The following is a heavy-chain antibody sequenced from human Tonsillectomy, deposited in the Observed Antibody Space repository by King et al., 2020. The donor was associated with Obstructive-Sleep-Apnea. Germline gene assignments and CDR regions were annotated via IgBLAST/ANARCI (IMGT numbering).Heavy chain of an antibody. CDR3: ARRDFWGTNWHPYY. CDR1: GFTFSDYY. D-gene: IGHD1-1*01. J-gene: IGHJ4*02. CDR2: ISSTGSTV. Sequence: VQLVESGGGLVKPGGSLRLSCAASGFTFSDYYMGWIRQAPGKGLEWISYISSTGSTVYYADPVKGRFTLSRDNANNSLSLQMNSLTVEDTAVYYCARRDFWGTNWHPYYWGQGPLVTVSS. V-gene: IGHV3-11*01.